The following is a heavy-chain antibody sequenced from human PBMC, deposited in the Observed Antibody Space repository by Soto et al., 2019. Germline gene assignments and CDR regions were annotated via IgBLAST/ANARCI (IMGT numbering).Heavy chain of an antibody. CDR1: GFTFSDFY. J-gene: IGHJ6*02. Sequence: GGTLRLSCAASGFTFSDFYMSWVRQAPGKGLEWVAYISGTDPYMKYADAVRGRFTISRDNAKNSVYLQMNSLRDDDTAVYYCARGSSVRGMNVWGQATTVTVSS. CDR3: ARGSSVRGMNV. D-gene: IGHD6-13*01. V-gene: IGHV3-11*06. CDR2: ISGTDPYM.